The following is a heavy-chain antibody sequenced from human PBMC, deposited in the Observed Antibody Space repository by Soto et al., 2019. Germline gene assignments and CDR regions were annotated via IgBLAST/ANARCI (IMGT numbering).Heavy chain of an antibody. CDR3: ARSAVPRGGWFRP. Sequence: QVQLQESGPGLVKPSGTLSLTCNVSGGSISTYYWNWIRQPAGKGLEWIGRIYASGSPNYNPSLKSRVILSVDTSKKQFSLTLSSVTAADTAMYYCARSAVPRGGWFRPWGQGILVTVSP. CDR2: IYASGSP. D-gene: IGHD2-15*01. CDR1: GGSISTYY. J-gene: IGHJ5*02. V-gene: IGHV4-4*07.